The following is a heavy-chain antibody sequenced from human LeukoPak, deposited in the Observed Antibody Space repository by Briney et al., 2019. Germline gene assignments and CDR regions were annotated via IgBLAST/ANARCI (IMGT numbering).Heavy chain of an antibody. V-gene: IGHV3-21*01. CDR2: ISSSSSYI. D-gene: IGHD3-22*01. Sequence: GGSLRLSCAASGFTFSSYSMNWVRQAPGKGLEWVSSISSSSSYIYYAGSVKGRFTISRDNAKNSLYLQMNSLRAEDTAVYYCAREGQDYYDSSMAFDYWGQGTLVTVSS. CDR3: AREGQDYYDSSMAFDY. CDR1: GFTFSSYS. J-gene: IGHJ4*02.